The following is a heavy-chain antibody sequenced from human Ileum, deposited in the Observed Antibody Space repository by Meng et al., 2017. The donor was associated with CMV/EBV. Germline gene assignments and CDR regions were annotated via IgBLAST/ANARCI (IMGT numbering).Heavy chain of an antibody. CDR3: AKVGGAYRYVYNMDV. J-gene: IGHJ6*02. V-gene: IGHV3-33*06. Sequence: GESLKISCTASGFSFKTYAMHWVRQAPGKGLEWVSVIWYDGNTKFYGDSVKGRFTISRDNSKNTLYLQMSNLRAEDTAVYYCAKVGGAYRYVYNMDVWGPGTTVTVSS. CDR2: IWYDGNTK. CDR1: GFSFKTYA. D-gene: IGHD5-18*01.